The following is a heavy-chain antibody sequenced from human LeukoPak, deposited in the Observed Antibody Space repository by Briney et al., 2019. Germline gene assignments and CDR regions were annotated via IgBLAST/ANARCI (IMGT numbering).Heavy chain of an antibody. CDR3: AAPILSSGSYLVFDY. J-gene: IGHJ4*02. Sequence: EASVKVSCKASGYTFTDYHMHWVRQAPGQGLEWMGWINPKSGGTNYAQKFQGRVSMTRDTSITTAYLELTSLRSGDTAVYYCAAPILSSGSYLVFDYWGQGTLVTVSS. D-gene: IGHD1-26*01. CDR2: INPKSGGT. V-gene: IGHV1-2*02. CDR1: GYTFTDYH.